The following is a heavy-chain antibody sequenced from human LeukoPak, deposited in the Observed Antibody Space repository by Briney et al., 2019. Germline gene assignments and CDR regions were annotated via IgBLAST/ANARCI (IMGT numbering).Heavy chain of an antibody. V-gene: IGHV4-59*02. CDR3: ARTSNYWSPYFDY. CDR2: IDYSGNT. J-gene: IGHJ4*02. D-gene: IGHD1-1*01. Sequence: SETLSLTCTVSGGSVNSYYWSWIRQPPGKGLEWLGYIDYSGNTNYSPSLQSRLTISVDTSKNKFSLKLTSVTAADTAVYYCARTSNYWSPYFDYWGQGALVTVSS. CDR1: GGSVNSYY.